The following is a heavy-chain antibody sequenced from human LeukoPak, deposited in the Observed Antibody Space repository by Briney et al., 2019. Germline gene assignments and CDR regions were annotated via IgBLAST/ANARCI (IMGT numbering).Heavy chain of an antibody. Sequence: TSETLSLTCTVSGGSISSSSYYWGWIRQPPGKGLEWIGSIYYSGSTYYNPSLKSRVTISVDKSKNQFSLKLSSVTAADTAVYYCAKRHDYGGNTFDYWGQGTLVTVSS. CDR3: AKRHDYGGNTFDY. J-gene: IGHJ4*02. CDR1: GGSISSSSYY. D-gene: IGHD4-23*01. V-gene: IGHV4-39*01. CDR2: IYYSGST.